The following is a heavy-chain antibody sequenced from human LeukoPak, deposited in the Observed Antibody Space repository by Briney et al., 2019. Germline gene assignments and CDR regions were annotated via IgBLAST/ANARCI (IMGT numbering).Heavy chain of an antibody. CDR3: ARRNRSGYYNFDY. J-gene: IGHJ4*02. CDR1: GGSISSSNFY. Sequence: PSETLSLTCTVSGGSISSSNFYWAWIRQPPGKGLEWIGSIYYSGSTYYNPSLKSRVTISVDTSKNQFSLKLSSVTAADTAVYYCARRNRSGYYNFDYWGQGTLVTVSS. D-gene: IGHD3-22*01. V-gene: IGHV4-39*01. CDR2: IYYSGST.